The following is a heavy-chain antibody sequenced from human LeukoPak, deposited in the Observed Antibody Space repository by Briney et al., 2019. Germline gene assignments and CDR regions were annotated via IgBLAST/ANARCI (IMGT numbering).Heavy chain of an antibody. CDR3: ASAIYGDYVTY. J-gene: IGHJ4*02. CDR2: ISSSSSTI. V-gene: IGHV3-48*01. D-gene: IGHD4-17*01. Sequence: GGSLRLSCAASGFTFSSYSMNWVRQAPGKGLEWVSYISSSSSTIYYADSVKGRFTISRDNAKNSLYLQMNSLRAEDTAVYYCASAIYGDYVTYWGQGTLVTVSS. CDR1: GFTFSSYS.